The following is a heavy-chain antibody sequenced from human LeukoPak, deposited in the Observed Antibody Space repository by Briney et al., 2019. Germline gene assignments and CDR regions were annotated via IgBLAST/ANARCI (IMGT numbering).Heavy chain of an antibody. Sequence: ASVKVSCKTSGYTFTNYALHWGRQAPGQRLQWMGWIKADNGNTKYSQEFQGRVTITRDTFASTTYMVLSSLTSEDTAVYYCARDVRRSDSGYAMFDYWGQGTLVTASS. J-gene: IGHJ4*02. CDR2: IKADNGNT. CDR1: GYTFTNYA. V-gene: IGHV1-3*01. D-gene: IGHD5-12*01. CDR3: ARDVRRSDSGYAMFDY.